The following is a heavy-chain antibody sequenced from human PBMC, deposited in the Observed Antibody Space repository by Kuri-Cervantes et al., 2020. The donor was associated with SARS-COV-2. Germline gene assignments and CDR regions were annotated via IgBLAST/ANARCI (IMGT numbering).Heavy chain of an antibody. CDR1: GYTFTSYG. Sequence: ASVKVSCKASGYTFTSYGISWVRQAPGQGLEWMGWISAYNGNTNYAQKLQGRVTMTTDTSTSTAYMELRSLRSDDTAVYYCARGEDYYGSGKDYYYGMDVWGQGTTVTVSS. V-gene: IGHV1-18*01. J-gene: IGHJ6*02. CDR2: ISAYNGNT. D-gene: IGHD3-10*01. CDR3: ARGEDYYGSGKDYYYGMDV.